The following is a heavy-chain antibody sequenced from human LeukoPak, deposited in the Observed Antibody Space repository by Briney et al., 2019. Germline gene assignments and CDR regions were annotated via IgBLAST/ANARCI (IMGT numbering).Heavy chain of an antibody. J-gene: IGHJ4*02. CDR3: ARNDGDY. V-gene: IGHV4-4*07. CDR1: GASISAFH. Sequence: SETLSLTCTVSGASISAFHWTWFRQPAGKGLEWIGLIYSSGSTLFNPSLKSRVAMSVDLTKNQLSLKLTSVTAADTAMYYCARNDGDYWGRGTLVTVSS. CDR2: IYSSGST.